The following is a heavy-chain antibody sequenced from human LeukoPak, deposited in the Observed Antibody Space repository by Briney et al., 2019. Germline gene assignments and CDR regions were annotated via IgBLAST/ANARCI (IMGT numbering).Heavy chain of an antibody. CDR1: GFTFSSYS. D-gene: IGHD1-7*01. CDR3: ARDEGNWNYVLANYYYYMDV. J-gene: IGHJ6*03. Sequence: PGRSLRLSCAASGFTFSSYSMNWVRQAPGKGLEWVSSISSSSSYIYYADSVKGRFTISRDNAKNSLYLQMNSLRAEDTAVYYCARDEGNWNYVLANYYYYMDVWGKGTTVTVSS. V-gene: IGHV3-21*01. CDR2: ISSSSSYI.